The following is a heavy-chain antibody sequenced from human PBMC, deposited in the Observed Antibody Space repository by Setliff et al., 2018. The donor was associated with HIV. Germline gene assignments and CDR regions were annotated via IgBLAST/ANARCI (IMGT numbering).Heavy chain of an antibody. CDR1: GYSFTDYY. V-gene: IGHV1-2*04. CDR2: INPKSNGT. J-gene: IGHJ4*02. D-gene: IGHD3-22*01. Sequence: ASVKVSCKASGYSFTDYYIHWVRQAPGQGLEWMGWINPKSNGTNYAQKFQGWITMTRDTSISTAYMELSRLRSDDTAVYFCARGMDYYDTSGYYQYYFDYWGQGTLVTVSS. CDR3: ARGMDYYDTSGYYQYYFDY.